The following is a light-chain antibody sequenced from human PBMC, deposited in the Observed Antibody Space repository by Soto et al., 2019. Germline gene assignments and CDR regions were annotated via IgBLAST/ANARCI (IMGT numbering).Light chain of an antibody. J-gene: IGKJ1*01. CDR2: AAS. CDR1: QSVSSRF. CDR3: QQYGSSPWT. Sequence: EIVLTQSPGTLSLSPGERATLSCRASQSVSSRFFAWYQKKVGQAPRLLIYAASNRATDIPDRFSGSGSGTDSTLTISRLEPEDFALYYCQQYGSSPWTFGQGTKVEIK. V-gene: IGKV3-20*01.